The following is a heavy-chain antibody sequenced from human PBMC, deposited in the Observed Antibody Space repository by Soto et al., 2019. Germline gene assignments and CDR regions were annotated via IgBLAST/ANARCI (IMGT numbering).Heavy chain of an antibody. D-gene: IGHD2-21*02. CDR3: ARAGYGGNSLDS. V-gene: IGHV4-4*02. CDR1: GGSISSTNW. CDR2: THHSGSS. Sequence: QVQLQESGPGLVKPSGTLSLTCAVSGGSISSTNWWSWVRQPPGKGLEWIGETHHSGSSNYNPSLKSRVFISVDKSKNHFSLKLSSVTAADTAVYYCARAGYGGNSLDSWGQGTLVTVSS. J-gene: IGHJ4*02.